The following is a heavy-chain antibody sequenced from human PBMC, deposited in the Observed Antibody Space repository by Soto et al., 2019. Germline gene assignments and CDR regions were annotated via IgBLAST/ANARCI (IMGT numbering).Heavy chain of an antibody. Sequence: GESLKISCKGSGYSFTSYWISWVRPMPGKGLEWRGRIDPSDSYTNYSPSFQGHVTISADKSISTAYLQWSSLKASDTAMYYCACTVVVNNPWYSYYYGMDVWGQGTTVTVSS. CDR3: ACTVVVNNPWYSYYYGMDV. CDR1: GYSFTSYW. CDR2: IDPSDSYT. V-gene: IGHV5-10-1*01. J-gene: IGHJ6*02. D-gene: IGHD2-21*01.